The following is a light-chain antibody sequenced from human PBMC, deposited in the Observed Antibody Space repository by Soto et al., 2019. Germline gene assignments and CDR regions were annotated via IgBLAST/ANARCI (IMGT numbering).Light chain of an antibody. J-gene: IGLJ3*02. CDR1: TSNIGSNH. CDR3: ATWHDGLWV. Sequence: QPVLTQPPSVSGTPGQRVTLSCSGSTSNIGSNHVNWYQQLPGTAPKLLIYSTYRRPSGVPDRFSASKSGTSASLAISGLRSEDEADFYCATWHDGLWVFGGGTKLTVL. CDR2: STY. V-gene: IGLV1-47*02.